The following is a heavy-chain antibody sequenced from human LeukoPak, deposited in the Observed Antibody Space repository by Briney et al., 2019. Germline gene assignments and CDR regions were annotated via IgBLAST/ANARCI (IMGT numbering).Heavy chain of an antibody. CDR2: IHPSDSDT. D-gene: IGHD5-18*01. Sequence: GESLKISCKGSGYSFTSYWIGWVRQMPGKGLEWMGIIHPSDSDTRYSPSFQGQVIISADKSISTAYLQWSGLKASDTAMYYCTRLPSKWIQLSDCWGQGTLVTVSS. J-gene: IGHJ4*02. V-gene: IGHV5-51*01. CDR3: TRLPSKWIQLSDC. CDR1: GYSFTSYW.